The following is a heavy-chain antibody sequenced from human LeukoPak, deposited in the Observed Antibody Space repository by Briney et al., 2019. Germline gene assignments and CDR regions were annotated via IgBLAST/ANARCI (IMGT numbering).Heavy chain of an antibody. V-gene: IGHV3-23*01. CDR1: GSTFSSYA. Sequence: PGGSLRLSCAASGSTFSSYAMSWVRQAPGKGLEWVSAISGGGGSTYYADSVKGRFTISRDNSKNTLYLQMNSLRAEDTAVYYCAKESHRGVTTNYWGQGTLVTVSS. J-gene: IGHJ4*02. CDR2: ISGGGGST. D-gene: IGHD4-17*01. CDR3: AKESHRGVTTNY.